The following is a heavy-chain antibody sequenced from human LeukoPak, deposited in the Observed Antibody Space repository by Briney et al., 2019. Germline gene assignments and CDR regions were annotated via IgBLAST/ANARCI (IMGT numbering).Heavy chain of an antibody. J-gene: IGHJ3*02. CDR2: IYNSEST. V-gene: IGHV4-59*11. CDR3: ARSYSSSWFDPFDI. D-gene: IGHD6-13*01. CDR1: GGSISNHY. Sequence: SETLSLTCTVSGGSISNHYWDWIRQPPGKGLEWIGYIYNSESTKYNPSLKSRVTISVDMSKNHFSLKLSSVTAADTAVYYCARSYSSSWFDPFDIWGQGTMVTVSS.